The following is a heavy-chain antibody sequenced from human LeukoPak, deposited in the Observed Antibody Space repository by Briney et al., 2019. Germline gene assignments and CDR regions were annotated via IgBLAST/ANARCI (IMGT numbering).Heavy chain of an antibody. CDR1: GYTFTSYY. CDR2: INPNSGGT. J-gene: IGHJ4*02. V-gene: IGHV1-2*06. Sequence: ASVKVSCKASGYTFTSYYMRWVRQAPGQGLEWMGRINPNSGGTNYAQKFQGRVTMTRDTSISTAYMELSRLRSDDTAVYYCATHLVPTEIDYWGQGTLVTVSS. CDR3: ATHLVPTEIDY. D-gene: IGHD4-17*01.